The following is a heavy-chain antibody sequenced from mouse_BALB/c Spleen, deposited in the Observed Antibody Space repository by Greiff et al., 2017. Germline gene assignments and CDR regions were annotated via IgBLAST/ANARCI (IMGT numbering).Heavy chain of an antibody. CDR3: ARARYYYDFDY. D-gene: IGHD1-1*01. J-gene: IGHJ2*01. V-gene: IGHV1S81*02. CDR1: GYTFTSYW. CDR2: ITPSNGRT. Sequence: QVQLPQPGAELVKPGASVKLSCKASGYTFTSYWMHWVKQRPGQGLEWIGEITPSNGRTIYNEKFKSKATLTVDKSSSTAYMQLSSLTSEDSAVYYCARARYYYDFDYGGKGTTRTGSS.